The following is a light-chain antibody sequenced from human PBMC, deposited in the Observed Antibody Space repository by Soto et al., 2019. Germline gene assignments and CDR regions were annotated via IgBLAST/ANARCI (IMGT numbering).Light chain of an antibody. CDR2: GAS. J-gene: IGKJ1*01. CDR3: QQYGSSPCT. V-gene: IGKV3-20*01. Sequence: EIVLTQSPGNLSLSPGERATLSCRASQSVSSSYLAWYQQKPGQAPRLLIYGASSRATGIPDRFSGSGSGTDFTLTISRLEPEDFAVYYCQQYGSSPCTFGQGTKVEIK. CDR1: QSVSSSY.